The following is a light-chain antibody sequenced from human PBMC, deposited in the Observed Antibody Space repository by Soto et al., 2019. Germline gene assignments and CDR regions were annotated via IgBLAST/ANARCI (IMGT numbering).Light chain of an antibody. CDR3: QQSYSTPRK. V-gene: IGKV1-39*01. CDR2: AAS. Sequence: DIQMTQSPSSLSASVGDRVTITCRASQSISSYLNWYQQKPGKAPKLLIYAASSLQSGVPSRFSGSGSGTDYTLTISSPQPEDFATYYFQQSYSTPRKFGQGTTVEIK. J-gene: IGKJ1*01. CDR1: QSISSY.